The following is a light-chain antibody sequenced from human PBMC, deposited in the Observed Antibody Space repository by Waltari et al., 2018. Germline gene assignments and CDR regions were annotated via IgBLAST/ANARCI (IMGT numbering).Light chain of an antibody. CDR3: QQYGSSLGYT. CDR2: GAS. J-gene: IGKJ2*01. CDR1: QSVSSSY. Sequence: EIVLTQSPGTLSLSPGERATLSCRASQSVSSSYLAWYQQKPGQAPRLLIYGASSRATGIPDRFSGSGSGTELALTISRREPEDFAVYYCQQYGSSLGYTFGQGTKLEIK. V-gene: IGKV3-20*01.